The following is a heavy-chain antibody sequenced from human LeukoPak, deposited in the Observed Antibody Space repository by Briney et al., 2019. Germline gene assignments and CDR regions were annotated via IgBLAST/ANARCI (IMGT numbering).Heavy chain of an antibody. V-gene: IGHV3-23*01. Sequence: GGSLRLSCAASGFTFSSYAMSWVRQAPGKRLEWVSGISGSGGSTYYADSVKGRFTISRDNSKNTLYLQMNSLRAEDTAVYYCAKDRGQSSGWYPWGQGTLVTVSS. J-gene: IGHJ5*02. CDR3: AKDRGQSSGWYP. D-gene: IGHD6-19*01. CDR1: GFTFSSYA. CDR2: ISGSGGST.